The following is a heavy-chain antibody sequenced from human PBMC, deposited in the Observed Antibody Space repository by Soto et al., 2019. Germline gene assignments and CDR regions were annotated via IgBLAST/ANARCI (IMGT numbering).Heavy chain of an antibody. Sequence: SETLSLTCAVYGGSFSGYYWSWIRQPPGKGLEWIGEINHSGSTNYNPSLKSRVTISVDTSKNQFSLKLSSVTAADTAVYYCARAKKSTSCYSCHWFDPWGQGTLVTVS. V-gene: IGHV4-34*01. CDR3: ARAKKSTSCYSCHWFDP. D-gene: IGHD2-2*01. CDR2: INHSGST. CDR1: GGSFSGYY. J-gene: IGHJ5*02.